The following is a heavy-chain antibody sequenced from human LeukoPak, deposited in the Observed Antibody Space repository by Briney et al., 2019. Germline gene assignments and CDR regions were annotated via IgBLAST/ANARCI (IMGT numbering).Heavy chain of an antibody. J-gene: IGHJ6*03. CDR3: ARVPLLAVRYYYYYMDV. CDR2: ISSSGSTI. Sequence: GGSLRLSCAASGFTFSSYEMNWVRQAPGKGLKWVSYISSSGSTIYYADSVKGRFTISRDNAKNSLYLQMNSLRAEDTAVYYCARVPLLAVRYYYYYMDVWGKGTTVTVSS. CDR1: GFTFSSYE. D-gene: IGHD6-19*01. V-gene: IGHV3-48*03.